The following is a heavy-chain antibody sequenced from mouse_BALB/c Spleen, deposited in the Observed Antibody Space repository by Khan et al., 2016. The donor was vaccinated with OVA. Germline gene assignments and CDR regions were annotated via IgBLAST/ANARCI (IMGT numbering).Heavy chain of an antibody. J-gene: IGHJ1*01. V-gene: IGHV9-3-1*01. CDR2: INTYTGEP. Sequence: QIQLVQSGPELKKPGETVKISCKASGYTFTNYGMNWMKQAPGKGLKWMGWINTYTGEPTYADDFKGRFAFSLETSASTAYLQINNLKNEDTATYFCASRGHWYFDVWGAGTTVTVSS. D-gene: IGHD1-1*02. CDR3: ASRGHWYFDV. CDR1: GYTFTNYG.